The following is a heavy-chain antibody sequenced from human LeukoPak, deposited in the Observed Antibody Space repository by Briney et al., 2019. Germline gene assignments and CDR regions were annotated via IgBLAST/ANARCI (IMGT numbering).Heavy chain of an antibody. CDR3: ARTTEGGYTYDYFYYYYMDV. CDR1: GGSISSYY. V-gene: IGHV4-59*01. J-gene: IGHJ6*03. CDR2: IYYSGST. Sequence: SETLSFTCTVSGGSISSYYWSWIRQPPGKGLEWIGDIYYSGSTNYNPSLKSRVTISVDTSKNQFSLKLSSVTAADTAVYYCARTTEGGYTYDYFYYYYMDVWGKGTTVTISS. D-gene: IGHD5-18*01.